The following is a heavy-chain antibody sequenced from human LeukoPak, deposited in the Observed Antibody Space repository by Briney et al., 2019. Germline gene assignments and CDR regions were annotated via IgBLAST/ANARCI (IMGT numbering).Heavy chain of an antibody. CDR1: GFTFSSYS. D-gene: IGHD2-2*02. V-gene: IGHV3-21*01. Sequence: GGSLRLPCAASGFTFSSYSMNWVRQAPGKGLGWSPPFSGISSYIYYADSVKGRLTIARDNAKSSLYLQMNSLRAEDTAVYYCARPNCSSTSCYTAWYFGLWGRGTLVTVSS. J-gene: IGHJ2*01. CDR3: ARPNCSSTSCYTAWYFGL. CDR2: FSGISSYI.